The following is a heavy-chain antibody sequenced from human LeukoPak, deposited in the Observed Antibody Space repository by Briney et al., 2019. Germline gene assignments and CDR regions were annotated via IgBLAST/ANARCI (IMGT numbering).Heavy chain of an antibody. Sequence: PSETLSLTCAVYGGSFSGYYWSWIRQPPGKGLEWIGEINHSGSTNYNPSLKSRVTISVDTSKNQFSLKLSSVTAADTAVYYCARGTRYCSSTGCRNVGHYYYYGMDVWGKGTTVTVSS. V-gene: IGHV4-34*01. CDR3: ARGTRYCSSTGCRNVGHYYYYGMDV. J-gene: IGHJ6*04. CDR1: GGSFSGYY. D-gene: IGHD2-2*01. CDR2: INHSGST.